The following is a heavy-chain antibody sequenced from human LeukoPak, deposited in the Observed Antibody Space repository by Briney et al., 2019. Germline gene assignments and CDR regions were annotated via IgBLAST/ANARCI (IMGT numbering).Heavy chain of an antibody. V-gene: IGHV4-39*07. J-gene: IGHJ4*02. D-gene: IGHD6-13*01. Sequence: KASETLSLTCTVSGGSISSSSYYWGWIRQPPGKGLEWIGSIYYSGSTYYNPSLKSRVTISVDTSKNQFSLKLSSVTAADTAVYYCARDSQQLVQDYWGQGTLVTVSS. CDR1: GGSISSSSYY. CDR3: ARDSQQLVQDY. CDR2: IYYSGST.